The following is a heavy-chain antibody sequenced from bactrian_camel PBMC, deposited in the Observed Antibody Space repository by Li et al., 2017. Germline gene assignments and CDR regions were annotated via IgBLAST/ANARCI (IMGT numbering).Heavy chain of an antibody. V-gene: IGHV3S53*01. CDR3: MTESCASAEVVLSAFVGSGGKFYFGF. J-gene: IGHJ6*01. D-gene: IGHD7*01. Sequence: HVQLVESGGDSVQAGGSLRLSCSASGDTYRSYYCKGWFRQAPGKEREGVAAIDSSGTTAYADSVKGRFTISKDNAKDIVYLQMNNLEPEDSAIYYCMTESCASAEVVLSAFVGSGGKFYFGFWGQGTQVTVS. CDR2: IDSSGTT. CDR1: GDTYRSYYC.